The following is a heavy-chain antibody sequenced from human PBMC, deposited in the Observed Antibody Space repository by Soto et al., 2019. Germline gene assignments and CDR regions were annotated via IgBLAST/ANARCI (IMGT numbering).Heavy chain of an antibody. V-gene: IGHV1-18*01. CDR1: GYTFTSYG. Sequence: QVQLVQSGAEVKKPGASVKVSCKASGYTFTSYGISWVRQAPGQGLEWMGWISAYNGNTNYAQKLQGRVTITRDTSASTAYMELSSLRSEDTAVYYCARNPSEAPNFDYWGQGTLVTVSS. CDR2: ISAYNGNT. D-gene: IGHD2-2*01. J-gene: IGHJ4*02. CDR3: ARNPSEAPNFDY.